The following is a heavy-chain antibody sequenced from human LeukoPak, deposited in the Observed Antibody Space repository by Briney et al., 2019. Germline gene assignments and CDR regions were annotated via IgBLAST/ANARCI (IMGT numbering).Heavy chain of an antibody. CDR3: ARAYDSDGH. D-gene: IGHD3-22*01. CDR1: GYSFSGFG. J-gene: IGHJ4*02. Sequence: ASVKVSCKAAGYSFSGFGITCVRQAPGQGLEWMVWVSAANGNTNYAPNLQGRVTLTTDTSTTTAYMELRTLAVDDTAIYYCARAYDSDGHWGQGTLVSVSS. CDR2: VSAANGNT. V-gene: IGHV1-18*01.